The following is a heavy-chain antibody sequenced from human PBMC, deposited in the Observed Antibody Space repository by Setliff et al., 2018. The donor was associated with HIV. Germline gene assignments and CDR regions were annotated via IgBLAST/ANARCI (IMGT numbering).Heavy chain of an antibody. CDR2: ITSTGSTI. CDR1: GFTFSDCS. V-gene: IGHV3-48*01. Sequence: PGGSLRLSCAASGFTFSDCSMNWVRQAPGKGLEWISYITSTGSTISIDTSKNQFSLKLNSVIAADTAVYYCARGLNSYGSGSYLPLGYWGQGTLVTVSS. CDR3: ARGLNSYGSGSYLPLGY. D-gene: IGHD3-10*01. J-gene: IGHJ4*02.